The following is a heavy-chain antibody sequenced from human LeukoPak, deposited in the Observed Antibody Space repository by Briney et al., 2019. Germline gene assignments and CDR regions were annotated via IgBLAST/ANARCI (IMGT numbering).Heavy chain of an antibody. CDR3: GVNPRWFGL. D-gene: IGHD3-10*02. J-gene: IGHJ5*02. CDR1: GGSFSGYY. V-gene: IGHV4-34*01. Sequence: SETLSLTCAVYGGSFSGYYWSWVRQPPGKGLEWVGEINHSGSTNYNPSLKRRATITVDTYKTQFSQMLSSDCAEPAANVRWGVNPRWFGLWGQGTLVTVS. CDR2: INHSGST.